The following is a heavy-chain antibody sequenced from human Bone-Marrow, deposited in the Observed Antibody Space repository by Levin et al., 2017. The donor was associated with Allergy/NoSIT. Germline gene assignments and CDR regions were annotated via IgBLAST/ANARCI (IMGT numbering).Heavy chain of an antibody. Sequence: SSETLSLTCTVSGDSISRYYWSWIRQPPGKGLEWIGYIYYSGSTNYNPSLKSRVTISVDTSKNQFSLDLNFVTAADTAVYYCARDAQTSPTRNYGMDVWGQGTTVTVSS. V-gene: IGHV4-59*01. CDR3: ARDAQTSPTRNYGMDV. J-gene: IGHJ6*02. CDR1: GDSISRYY. CDR2: IYYSGST.